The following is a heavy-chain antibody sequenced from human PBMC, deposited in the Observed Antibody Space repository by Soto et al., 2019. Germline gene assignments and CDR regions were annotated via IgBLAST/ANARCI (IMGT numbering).Heavy chain of an antibody. J-gene: IGHJ6*02. D-gene: IGHD3-22*01. CDR2: IIPIFGTA. CDR1: GGTFSSYA. V-gene: IGHV1-69*13. Sequence: SVKVSCKASGGTFSSYAISWVRQAPGQGLEWMGGIIPIFGTANYAQKFQGRVTITADESTSTAYMELSSLRSEDTAVYYCARGGTMTSLSTLDVWGQGTTVTVSS. CDR3: ARGGTMTSLSTLDV.